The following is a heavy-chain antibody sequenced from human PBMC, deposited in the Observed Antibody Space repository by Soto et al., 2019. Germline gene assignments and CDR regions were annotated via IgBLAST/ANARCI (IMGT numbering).Heavy chain of an antibody. CDR2: IRSKANSYAT. Sequence: EVQLVESGGGLVQPGGSLKLSCAASGFTFSGSAMHWVRQASGKGLEWVGRIRSKANSYATAYAASVKGRFTISRDDSKNGADLQMNRLNTEETAVYSCTRYTRLGDCSGGSGHTTGYFYGMDVGGQGTTVTGS. CDR3: TRYTRLGDCSGGSGHTTGYFYGMDV. V-gene: IGHV3-73*02. CDR1: GFTFSGSA. J-gene: IGHJ6*02. D-gene: IGHD2-15*01.